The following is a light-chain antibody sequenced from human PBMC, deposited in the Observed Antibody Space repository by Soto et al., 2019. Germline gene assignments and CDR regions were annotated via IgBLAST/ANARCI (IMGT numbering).Light chain of an antibody. V-gene: IGKV3-20*01. J-gene: IGKJ1*01. CDR3: QQYGSSPVT. CDR1: QSVSSN. Sequence: EIVRTYSPGTLSCSPGERATLSCRASQSVSSNLAWYQQKPGQPPRLLIYDASMRETGVPPRFSGSGSGTEFALTISRLEPQDFAVYYCQQYGSSPVTFGQGTKVDI. CDR2: DAS.